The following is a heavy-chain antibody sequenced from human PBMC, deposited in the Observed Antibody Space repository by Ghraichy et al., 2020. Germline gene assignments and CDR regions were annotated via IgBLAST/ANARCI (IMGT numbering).Heavy chain of an antibody. D-gene: IGHD6-19*01. CDR3: ASGSGYIIED. CDR1: RFTFSNYW. V-gene: IGHV3-7*01. J-gene: IGHJ4*02. CDR2: INQDGSAK. Sequence: GESLNISFAASRFTFSNYWMHWVRQAPGKGLEWVANINQDGSAKNHVDSVKGRFTISRDNAKDSLFLQMDSLRVEDTAVYFCASGSGYIIEDWGQGTLVTVSS.